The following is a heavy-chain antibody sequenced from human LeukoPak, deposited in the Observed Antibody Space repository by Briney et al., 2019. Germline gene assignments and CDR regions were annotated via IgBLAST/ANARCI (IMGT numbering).Heavy chain of an antibody. Sequence: HPGGSLRLSCVASGFTFTDYFMNWVRQAPGKGLEWVSAISGNGYSTYYADSVKGRFTISRDNSKNTLYLQMNSLRVEDTAVYYCAREGLYYYDRSGYYGYLGQGTLVTVSS. CDR3: AREGLYYYDRSGYYGY. D-gene: IGHD3-22*01. J-gene: IGHJ4*02. CDR1: GFTFTDYF. CDR2: ISGNGYST. V-gene: IGHV3-23*01.